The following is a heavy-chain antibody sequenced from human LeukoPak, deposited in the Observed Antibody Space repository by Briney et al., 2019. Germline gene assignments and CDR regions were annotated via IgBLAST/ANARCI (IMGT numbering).Heavy chain of an antibody. D-gene: IGHD6-19*01. V-gene: IGHV4-61*02. Sequence: SETLSLTCTVSGGSISSSSYFWTWIRQPAGKGLEWIGRIYTSGSTNYNPSLKSRVTISVDKSKNQFSLKLSSVTAADTAVYYCASSQGHMAVAALGYWGQGTLVTVSS. J-gene: IGHJ4*02. CDR2: IYTSGST. CDR1: GGSISSSSYF. CDR3: ASSQGHMAVAALGY.